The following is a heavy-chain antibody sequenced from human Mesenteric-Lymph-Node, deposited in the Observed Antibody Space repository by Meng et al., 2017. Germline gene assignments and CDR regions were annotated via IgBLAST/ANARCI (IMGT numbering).Heavy chain of an antibody. Sequence: ASVKVSCKASGYTFASYGISWVRQAPGQGLEWMGWISGYNAITNYAQNLQGRVTMTTDTSTSTAYMELRSLRSDDTAVYYCAREDGGRGELLDYWGQGTLVTVSS. J-gene: IGHJ4*02. V-gene: IGHV1-18*01. CDR2: ISGYNAIT. D-gene: IGHD1-26*01. CDR1: GYTFASYG. CDR3: AREDGGRGELLDY.